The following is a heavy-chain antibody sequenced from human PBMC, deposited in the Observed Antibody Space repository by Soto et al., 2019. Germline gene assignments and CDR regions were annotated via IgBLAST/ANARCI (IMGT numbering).Heavy chain of an antibody. J-gene: IGHJ3*02. D-gene: IGHD2-21*01. V-gene: IGHV1-24*01. Sequence: ASVKVSCKVSGYTLTELSMHWVRQAPGKGLEWMGGFDPEDGETIYAQKFQGRVTMTEDTSTDTAYMELSSLRSEDTAVYYCATDHSIATSYDAFDIWGQGTTVTVSS. CDR3: ATDHSIATSYDAFDI. CDR2: FDPEDGET. CDR1: GYTLTELS.